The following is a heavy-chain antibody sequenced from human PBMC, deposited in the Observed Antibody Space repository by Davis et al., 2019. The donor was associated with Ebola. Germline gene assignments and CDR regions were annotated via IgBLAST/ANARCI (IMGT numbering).Heavy chain of an antibody. CDR3: ASDVSSYDSSGYYPDYFDY. Sequence: AASVKVSCKASVGTFSSYAISWARQAPGQGLEWMGRIIPILGIANYAQKFQGRVTITADKSTSTAYMELSSLRSEDTAVYYCASDVSSYDSSGYYPDYFDYWGQGTLVTVSS. CDR2: IIPILGIA. D-gene: IGHD3-22*01. CDR1: VGTFSSYA. J-gene: IGHJ4*02. V-gene: IGHV1-69*04.